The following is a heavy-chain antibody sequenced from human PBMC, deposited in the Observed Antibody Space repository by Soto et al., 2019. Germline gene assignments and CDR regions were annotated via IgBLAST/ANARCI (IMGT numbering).Heavy chain of an antibody. CDR2: INHSGST. Sequence: SETLSLTCAVYGGSFSGYYWSWIRQPPGKGLEWIGEINHSGSTNYNPPLKSRVTISVDTSKNQFSLKLSSVTAADTAVYYCAREQWLRLAGWFDPWGQGTLVTVSS. D-gene: IGHD5-12*01. J-gene: IGHJ5*02. CDR3: AREQWLRLAGWFDP. CDR1: GGSFSGYY. V-gene: IGHV4-34*01.